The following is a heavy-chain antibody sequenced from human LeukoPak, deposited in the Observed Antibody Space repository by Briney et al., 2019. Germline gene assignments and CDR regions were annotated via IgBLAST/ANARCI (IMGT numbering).Heavy chain of an antibody. CDR2: IYYSGTT. D-gene: IGHD6-13*01. CDR1: GGSISSSGYY. J-gene: IGHJ4*02. CDR3: ARGSSWYIH. V-gene: IGHV4-39*07. Sequence: SETLSLTCTVSGGSISSSGYYWGWIRQPPGKGLERIGSIYYSGTTYYNPSLKSRVTISVDTSKNQFSLKLSSVTAADTAVYYCARGSSWYIHWGQGTLVTVSS.